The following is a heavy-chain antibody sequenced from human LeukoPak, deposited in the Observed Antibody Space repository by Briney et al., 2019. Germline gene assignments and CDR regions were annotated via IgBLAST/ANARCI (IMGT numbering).Heavy chain of an antibody. CDR2: MYYSGTT. V-gene: IGHV4-59*12. D-gene: IGHD6-6*01. CDR3: ARGGIAARLSP. Sequence: SETLSLTYSVSGSSMNLYSWNWIRQPPGKGLEWIAYMYYSGTTNYNPSLENRAAISLDLSRHQFSLRLNSVTAADTAVYYCARGGIAARLSPWGQGTLVTVSS. CDR1: GSSMNLYS. J-gene: IGHJ5*02.